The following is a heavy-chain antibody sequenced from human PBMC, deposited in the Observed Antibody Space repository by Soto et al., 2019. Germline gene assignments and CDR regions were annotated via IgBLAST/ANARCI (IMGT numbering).Heavy chain of an antibody. Sequence: GGSLRLSCAASGFTLSSYGMHWVRQAPGKGLEWVAVIWYDGSNKYYADSVKGRFTISRDNSKNTLYLQMNSLRAEDTAVYYCAATFGHRAPNFDYWGQGTLVTVSS. CDR3: AATFGHRAPNFDY. J-gene: IGHJ4*02. D-gene: IGHD3-16*01. CDR1: GFTLSSYG. CDR2: IWYDGSNK. V-gene: IGHV3-33*01.